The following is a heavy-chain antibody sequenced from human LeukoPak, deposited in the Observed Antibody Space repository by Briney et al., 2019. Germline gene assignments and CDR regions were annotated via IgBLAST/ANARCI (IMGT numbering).Heavy chain of an antibody. V-gene: IGHV3-33*08. D-gene: IGHD4-17*01. Sequence: GGSLRLSCVASGFTFSSYAMHWVRRAPGKGLEWVAVIWYTGNNKYYADSVKGRFTISRDNSKNTLYLQMNSLRAEDTAVYYCAGGSGDYSPDYWGQGTLVTVSS. CDR1: GFTFSSYA. CDR2: IWYTGNNK. J-gene: IGHJ4*02. CDR3: AGGSGDYSPDY.